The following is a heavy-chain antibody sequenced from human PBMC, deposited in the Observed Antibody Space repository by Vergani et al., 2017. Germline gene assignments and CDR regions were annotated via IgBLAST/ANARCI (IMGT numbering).Heavy chain of an antibody. Sequence: QVQLVQSGAEVKKPGSSVKVSCKASGGTFSSYAISWVRQAPGHGLAWMGGIIPILGIANYAQTFQGRFTITADKSTSTAYLELSSLRSEDTAVYYCARESPPQGRRYYYESSAAGAFDIWGQGTMVTVSS. J-gene: IGHJ3*02. CDR1: GGTFSSYA. D-gene: IGHD3-22*01. CDR3: ARESPPQGRRYYYESSAAGAFDI. V-gene: IGHV1-69*17. CDR2: IIPILGIA.